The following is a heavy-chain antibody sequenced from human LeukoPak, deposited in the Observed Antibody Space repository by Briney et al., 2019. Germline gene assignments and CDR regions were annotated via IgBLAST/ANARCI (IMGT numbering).Heavy chain of an antibody. J-gene: IGHJ6*03. D-gene: IGHD6-6*01. Sequence: SETLSLTCTVSGGSTSSYYLNWIRQPPGKGLEWIGFIYYSGSTNSGSTKYNPFLESRVTISVDMSKKQLSLELSSVTAADTAVYYCARGSRSSSSGHFYYHYYMDVWGKGTTVTVSS. CDR1: GGSTSSYY. CDR2: IYYSGST. CDR3: ARGSRSSSSGHFYYHYYMDV. V-gene: IGHV4-59*01.